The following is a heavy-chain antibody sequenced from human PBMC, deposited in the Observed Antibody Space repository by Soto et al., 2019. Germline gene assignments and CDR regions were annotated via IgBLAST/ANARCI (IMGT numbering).Heavy chain of an antibody. CDR3: ARILFGRSVAGGYFYMDV. V-gene: IGHV2-26*01. Sequence: HVTLKESGPVLLKPTETLTLTCTVSGFSLSNGKVGVSWIRQPPGKALEVLAHIFSNDEKSYRTPLKSRLTISEDTSKSQVVLTMTNVDPVDTATYDCARILFGRSVAGGYFYMDVWGKGTTVTVSS. CDR2: IFSNDEK. D-gene: IGHD6-19*01. J-gene: IGHJ6*03. CDR1: GFSLSNGKVG.